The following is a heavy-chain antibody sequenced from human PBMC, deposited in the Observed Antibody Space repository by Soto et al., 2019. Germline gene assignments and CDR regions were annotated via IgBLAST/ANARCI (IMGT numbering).Heavy chain of an antibody. V-gene: IGHV1-8*01. CDR1: GYTFTSYD. J-gene: IGHJ4*02. CDR2: MNPNSGNT. D-gene: IGHD5-12*01. CDR3: ARVPRRYSGYDFDY. Sequence: ASVKVSCKASGYTFTSYDINWVRQANGQGLEWMGWMNPNSGNTGYAQKFQGRVTMTRNTSISTAYMELSSLRSEDTAVYYCARVPRRYSGYDFDYWGQGTLVTVSS.